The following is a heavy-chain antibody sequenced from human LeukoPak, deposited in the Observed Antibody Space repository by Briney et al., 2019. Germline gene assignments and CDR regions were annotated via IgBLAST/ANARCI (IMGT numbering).Heavy chain of an antibody. CDR3: ARAPKWSYTGYVGR. J-gene: IGHJ4*02. CDR2: INNRGDHT. V-gene: IGHV3-48*03. CDR1: GLAFTDYE. D-gene: IGHD5-12*01. Sequence: GVPLRLSCVASGLAFTDYEMNWVRQTPGKGLEWLSYINNRGDHTHYIDSVRGRFIISRDNAQKSLFLQMNSLRVEDTAVYYCARAPKWSYTGYVGRWGQGTLVTVSS.